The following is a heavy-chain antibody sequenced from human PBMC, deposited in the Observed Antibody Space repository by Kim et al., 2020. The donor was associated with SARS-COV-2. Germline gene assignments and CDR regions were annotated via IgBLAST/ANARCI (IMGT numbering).Heavy chain of an antibody. V-gene: IGHV1-2*06. D-gene: IGHD3-10*01. CDR1: GYTFTSYY. CDR2: INPNNGGT. Sequence: ASVKVSCKASGYTFTSYYIHWVRQAPGQGLEWMGRINPNNGGTHYAQRFRGRVTMTRDTSISTAYMELSGLTFDDTAVYYCMSEVLSSDSWGQGTLVIVSS. J-gene: IGHJ5*01. CDR3: MSEVLSSDS.